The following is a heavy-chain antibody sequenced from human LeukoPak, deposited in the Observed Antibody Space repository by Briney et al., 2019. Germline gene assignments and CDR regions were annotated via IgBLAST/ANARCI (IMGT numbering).Heavy chain of an antibody. CDR2: INPNSGGT. J-gene: IGHJ6*02. V-gene: IGHV1-2*04. CDR1: GYTFTGYY. CDR3: ARDHQPHYYYYYGMDV. Sequence: ASVKVSCKASGYTFTGYYMHWVRQAPGQGLEWMGWINPNSGGTNYAQKFQGWVTMTRDTSISTAYMELSRLRSDDTAVYYCARDHQPHYYYYYGMDVWGQGTTVTVSS.